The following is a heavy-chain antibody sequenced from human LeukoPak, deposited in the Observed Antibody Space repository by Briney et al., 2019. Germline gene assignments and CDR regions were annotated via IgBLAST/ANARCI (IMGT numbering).Heavy chain of an antibody. Sequence: SGPTLVHPTQTLTLTCTFSGFSLNTRGVGVGWIRQPPGRALEWLALIYWDDDRRYSPSLKSRLTITKDTSKNQVVLTMTNMDPVDTATYFCAHRKNYYDSSVFDNWGQGTLVTVSS. V-gene: IGHV2-5*02. CDR1: GFSLNTRGVG. CDR2: IYWDDDR. D-gene: IGHD3-22*01. J-gene: IGHJ4*02. CDR3: AHRKNYYDSSVFDN.